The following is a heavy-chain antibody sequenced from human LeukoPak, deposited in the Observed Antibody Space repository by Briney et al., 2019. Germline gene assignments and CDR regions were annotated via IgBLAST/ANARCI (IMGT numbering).Heavy chain of an antibody. D-gene: IGHD1-26*01. CDR1: GFTFSSYG. CDR3: AREVDSGSYYSFDY. CDR2: ISYDGSNK. V-gene: IGHV3-30*03. J-gene: IGHJ4*02. Sequence: GRSLRLSCAASGFTFSSYGMHWVRQAPGKGLEWVAVISYDGSNKYYADSVKGRFTISRDNSKNTLYLQMNSLRAEDTAVYYCAREVDSGSYYSFDYWGQGTLVTVSS.